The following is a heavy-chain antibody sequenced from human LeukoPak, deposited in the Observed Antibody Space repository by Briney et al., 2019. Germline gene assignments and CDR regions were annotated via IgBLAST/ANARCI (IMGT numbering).Heavy chain of an antibody. CDR3: ARGGSIAARPIDY. CDR2: ISSNGGST. V-gene: IGHV3-64*01. CDR1: GFTFSSYA. D-gene: IGHD6-6*01. J-gene: IGHJ4*02. Sequence: PGGSLRLSCAASGFTFSSYAMHWVRQAPGKGLEYVSAISSNGGSTYYANSVKGRFTISRDSPKNTLFLQMGSLRAEDMAVYYCARGGSIAARPIDYWGQGTLVTVSS.